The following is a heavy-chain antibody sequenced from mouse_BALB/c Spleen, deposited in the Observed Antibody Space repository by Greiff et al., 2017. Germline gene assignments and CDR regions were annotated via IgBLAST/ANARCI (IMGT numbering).Heavy chain of an antibody. CDR3: TRTMISGWFAY. D-gene: IGHD2-4*01. CDR1: GFTFSNYW. Sequence: EVKLEESGGGLVQPGGSMKLSCVASGFTFSNYWMNWVRQSPEKGLEWVAEIRLKSNNYATHYAESVKGRFTISRDDSKSSVYLQMNNLRAEDTGIYYCTRTMISGWFAYWGQGTLVTVSA. J-gene: IGHJ3*01. CDR2: IRLKSNNYAT. V-gene: IGHV6-6*02.